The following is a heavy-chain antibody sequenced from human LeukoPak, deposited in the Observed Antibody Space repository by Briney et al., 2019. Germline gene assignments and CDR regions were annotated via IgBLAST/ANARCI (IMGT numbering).Heavy chain of an antibody. CDR2: FYSAGVT. J-gene: IGHJ3*02. Sequence: QCGGSLRLSCGAPGFIVSTSYINWVRQAPGKGLEWVPIFYSAGVTYYADSVNGRFTISRDNSKNTMYLQMNSLRAEDTAVYYCANHLVGASIDIWGQGTMVTVSS. CDR3: ANHLVGASIDI. D-gene: IGHD1-26*01. V-gene: IGHV3-66*02. CDR1: GFIVSTSY.